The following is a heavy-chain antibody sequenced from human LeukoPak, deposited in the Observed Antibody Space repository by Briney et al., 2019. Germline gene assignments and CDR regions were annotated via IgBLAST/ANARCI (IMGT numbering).Heavy chain of an antibody. V-gene: IGHV3-23*01. CDR2: ISGSGGST. CDR1: GFTFSSYA. D-gene: IGHD1-7*01. CDR3: ARDGDYDWNYRSGFDY. Sequence: GGSPRLSCAASGFTFSSYAMSWVRQAPGKGLEWVSAISGSGGSTYYADSVKGRFTISRDNSKNTLYLQMNSLRVEDTAVYYCARDGDYDWNYRSGFDYWGQGTLVTVSS. J-gene: IGHJ4*02.